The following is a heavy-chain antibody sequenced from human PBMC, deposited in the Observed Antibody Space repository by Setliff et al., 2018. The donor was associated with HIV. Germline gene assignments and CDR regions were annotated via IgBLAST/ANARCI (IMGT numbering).Heavy chain of an antibody. CDR1: GYSVTSDYY. V-gene: IGHV4-38-2*01. D-gene: IGHD3-10*02. Sequence: PSETLSLTCVVSGYSVTSDYYWGWIRQSPGKGLEWIGSVYYSGGTYHNPSLKSRITISIDTSKDHFSLHLTSVTAADTAIYYCARVDTMLLFFDLWGQGTLVTVSS. J-gene: IGHJ4*02. CDR3: ARVDTMLLFFDL. CDR2: VYYSGGT.